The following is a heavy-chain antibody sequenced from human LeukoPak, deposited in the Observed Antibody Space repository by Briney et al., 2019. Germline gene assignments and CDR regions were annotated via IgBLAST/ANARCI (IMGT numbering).Heavy chain of an antibody. V-gene: IGHV3-9*01. CDR2: ISWNSGSI. CDR3: AKDYYFAFDI. Sequence: GGSLRLSCAASGFTFDDYAMHWVRQAPGKGLEWVSGISWNSGSIGYADSVKGRFTISRDNAKNSLYLQMNSLRAEDTALYYCAKDYYFAFDIWGQGTMVTVSS. CDR1: GFTFDDYA. J-gene: IGHJ3*02. D-gene: IGHD2/OR15-2a*01.